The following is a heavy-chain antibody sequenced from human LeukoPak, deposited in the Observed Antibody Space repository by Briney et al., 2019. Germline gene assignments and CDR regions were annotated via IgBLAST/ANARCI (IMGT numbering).Heavy chain of an antibody. CDR2: IKSKTDGGTT. J-gene: IGHJ4*02. V-gene: IGHV3-15*01. CDR3: TTDPIITIFGVVKEY. CDR1: GFTFSNAW. Sequence: PGGSLRLSCAASGFTFSNAWMSWVRQAPGKGLEWVGRIKSKTDGGTTDYAAPVKGRFTISRDDSKNTLYLQMNSLKTEDTAVYYCTTDPIITIFGVVKEYWGQGTLVTVSS. D-gene: IGHD3-3*01.